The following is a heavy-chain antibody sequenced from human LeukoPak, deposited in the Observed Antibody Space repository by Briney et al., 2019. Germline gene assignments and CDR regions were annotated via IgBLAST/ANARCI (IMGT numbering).Heavy chain of an antibody. CDR3: ARGQKLAS. J-gene: IGHJ5*02. CDR1: GFTFSRYW. Sequence: GGSLRLSCAASGFTFSRYWMHWVRQAPGKGLMWVSRISPDGSTTLYADSVKGRFTISRDNAKNTLYLQMNSLRADDTAVYYCARGQKLASWGQGTLVTVSS. V-gene: IGHV3-74*03. CDR2: ISPDGSTT. D-gene: IGHD6-13*01.